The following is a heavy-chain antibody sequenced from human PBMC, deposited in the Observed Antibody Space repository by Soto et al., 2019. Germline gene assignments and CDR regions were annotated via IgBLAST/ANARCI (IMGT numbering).Heavy chain of an antibody. V-gene: IGHV1-2*04. J-gene: IGHJ6*02. CDR2: INPNSGGT. D-gene: IGHD6-6*01. CDR3: ARDSYSSSSLDYYYGMDV. Sequence: ASVKVSCKASGYTLTGYYMHWVRQAPGQGLEWMGWINPNSGGTNYAQKFQGWVTMTRDTSISTAYMELSRLRSDDTAVYYCARDSYSSSSLDYYYGMDVWGQGTTVTVSS. CDR1: GYTLTGYY.